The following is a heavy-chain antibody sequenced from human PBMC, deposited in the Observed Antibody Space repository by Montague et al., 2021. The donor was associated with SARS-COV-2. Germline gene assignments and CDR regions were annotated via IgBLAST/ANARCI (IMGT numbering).Heavy chain of an antibody. J-gene: IGHJ4*02. CDR1: GVSISSAHYC. Sequence: SETLSLTCTVSGVSISSAHYCWGWVRQTPGKGLEWIGNIFDDGTSRSNPSLNSRVTISVDTSKSQLSLRLSSVTAADTAVYYCARYGSYFEHWGQGTLVTVSS. V-gene: IGHV4-39*07. CDR2: IFDDGTS. CDR3: ARYGSYFEH. D-gene: IGHD1-26*01.